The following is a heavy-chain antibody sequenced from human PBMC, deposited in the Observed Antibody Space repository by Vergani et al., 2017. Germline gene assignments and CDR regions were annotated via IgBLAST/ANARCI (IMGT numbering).Heavy chain of an antibody. Sequence: QVRLQESGPGLVKPSETLSLTCTVSGASVSSSVSSSGYSWGWLRQPPGKGLEWIGNVYYNGSTSYNPSLKSRVTIFIDTSKKQFSLKVTSVTAADTAVYSCARFLGSLWIGKFYFDYWGQGKLVTVSS. D-gene: IGHD3-10*01. V-gene: IGHV4-39*01. CDR3: ARFLGSLWIGKFYFDY. J-gene: IGHJ4*02. CDR2: VYYNGST. CDR1: GASVSSSVSSSGYS.